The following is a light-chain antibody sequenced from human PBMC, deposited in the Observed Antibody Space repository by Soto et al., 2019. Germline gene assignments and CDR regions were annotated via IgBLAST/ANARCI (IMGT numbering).Light chain of an antibody. J-gene: IGLJ1*01. V-gene: IGLV2-14*01. Sequence: QSVLTQPASVSGSPGQSITISCTGTSSDVGGYNYVSWYQQHPGKAPKLIIYEVTIRPSGLSNRFSGSKSGNTASLTISGLQAEDEADYYCSSYTAGGTIFGTGTKVTVL. CDR3: SSYTAGGTI. CDR2: EVT. CDR1: SSDVGGYNY.